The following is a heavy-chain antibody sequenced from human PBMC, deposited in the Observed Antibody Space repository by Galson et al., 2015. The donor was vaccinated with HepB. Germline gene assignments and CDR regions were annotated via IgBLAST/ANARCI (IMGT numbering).Heavy chain of an antibody. CDR1: GLKVSSNY. CDR2: IYPGGST. Sequence: SLRLSCAASGLKVSSNYMSWVRQAPGRGLEWISAIYPGGSTYYADSVKGRFTISTDISKNTLYLQMNSLRAGDTAVYYCARDLGFSANTGGYWGQGTLVTVSS. CDR3: ARDLGFSANTGGY. D-gene: IGHD5-12*01. J-gene: IGHJ4*02. V-gene: IGHV3-53*01.